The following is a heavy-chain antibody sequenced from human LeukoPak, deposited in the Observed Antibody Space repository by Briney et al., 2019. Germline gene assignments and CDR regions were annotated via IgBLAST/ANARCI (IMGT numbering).Heavy chain of an antibody. CDR3: AREYNWYFDL. CDR2: IWYDGSNK. CDR1: GVTFSSYG. J-gene: IGHJ2*01. V-gene: IGHV3-33*01. D-gene: IGHD5-12*01. Sequence: GGSLRLSCAASGVTFSSYGMHWVRQAPGKGLEWVAVIWYDGSNKYYADSVKGRFTISRDNSKNALYLQMNSLRAEDTAVYYRAREYNWYFDLWGRGTLVTVSS.